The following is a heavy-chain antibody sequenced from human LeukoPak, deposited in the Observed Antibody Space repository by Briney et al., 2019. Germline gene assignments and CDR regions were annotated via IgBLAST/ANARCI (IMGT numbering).Heavy chain of an antibody. D-gene: IGHD2-21*01. CDR3: ARGVRNFDL. CDR1: GYTFTGYY. Sequence: ASVKVSCKASGYTFTGYYIHWLRQAPGQGLEWMGCINPNSGGTKDAQKFQGRVTMTRKTSISKSYMELSRLRSDDTAVYFCARGVRNFDLWGRGTLVTVHS. V-gene: IGHV1-2*02. CDR2: INPNSGGT. J-gene: IGHJ2*01.